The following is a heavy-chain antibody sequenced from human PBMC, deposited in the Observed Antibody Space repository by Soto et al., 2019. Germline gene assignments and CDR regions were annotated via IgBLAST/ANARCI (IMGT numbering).Heavy chain of an antibody. J-gene: IGHJ4*02. D-gene: IGHD6-19*01. CDR1: GGSFSGSY. CDR2: INHSGST. Sequence: VKLQRWGAGLLKPSKPLSLPAAVYGGSFSGSYWAWSRQPPGKGLEWIGEINHSGSTNYNPSLKSRVTISVDTSKNQFSLKLSSVTAADTAVYYCARGYGSGWYGWGQGTLVTVSS. CDR3: ARGYGSGWYG. V-gene: IGHV4-34*01.